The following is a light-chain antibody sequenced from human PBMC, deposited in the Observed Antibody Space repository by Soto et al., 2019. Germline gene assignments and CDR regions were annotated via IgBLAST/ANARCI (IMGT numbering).Light chain of an antibody. CDR3: AAWDYRLSGVV. V-gene: IGLV1-47*01. J-gene: IGLJ2*01. CDR2: RND. CDR1: SSNIGSNF. Sequence: QSVLTQPPSASGTPGQRVTISCSGNSSNIGSNFVYCYQQLPGAAPKLLIYRNDQRPSGVSDRFSGSRPGTSASLAIGGLRSEDEGEYYCAAWDYRLSGVVFGGGTKLTVL.